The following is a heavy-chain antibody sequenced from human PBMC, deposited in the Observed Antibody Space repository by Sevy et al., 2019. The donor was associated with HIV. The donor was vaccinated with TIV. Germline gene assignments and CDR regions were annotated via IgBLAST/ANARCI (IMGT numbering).Heavy chain of an antibody. J-gene: IGHJ6*03. CDR1: GFTFSSYS. D-gene: IGHD3-10*01. V-gene: IGHV3-21*01. CDR3: ARTADRDYYYYMDV. Sequence: GGSLRLSCAASGFTFSSYSMNRVRQAPGKGLEWVSSISSSSSYIYYADSVKGRFTISRDNAKNSLYLQMNSLRAEDTAVYYCARTADRDYYYYMDVWGKGTTVTVSS. CDR2: ISSSSSYI.